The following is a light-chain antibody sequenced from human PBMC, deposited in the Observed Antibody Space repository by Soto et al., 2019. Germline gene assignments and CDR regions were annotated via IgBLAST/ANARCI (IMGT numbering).Light chain of an antibody. CDR2: EES. CDR1: QAITNN. Sequence: DIHLTQSPSSLSASVGDRVTITCRASQAITNNLAWYQQKPGNPPRLLIYEESTLHSGVPSRYSGRKVGTQFILNDASVQSEDFATYYSQQVKSYPRSFGGGLKVEIK. CDR3: QQVKSYPRS. J-gene: IGKJ4*01. V-gene: IGKV1-9*01.